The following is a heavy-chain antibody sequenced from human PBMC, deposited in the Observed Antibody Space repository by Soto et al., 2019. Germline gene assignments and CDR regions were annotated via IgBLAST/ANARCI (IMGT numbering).Heavy chain of an antibody. CDR2: IFTLTDIP. Sequence: QVQLVQSGTEVKKPGSSVKVSCKASGGTFRNYPINWVRQAPGQGLEWMGSIFTLTDIPDYAQNFQARLTISADKPPSTAYMESSSLTSDDTARYFCARGPLVPLNYFESWGQGTLVTVSS. CDR1: GGTFRNYP. V-gene: IGHV1-69*02. CDR3: ARGPLVPLNYFES. J-gene: IGHJ4*02.